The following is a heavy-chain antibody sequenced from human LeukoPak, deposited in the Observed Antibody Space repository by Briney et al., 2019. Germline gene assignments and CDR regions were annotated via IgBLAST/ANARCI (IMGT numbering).Heavy chain of an antibody. J-gene: IGHJ4*02. CDR3: ARGGRYYGSGSHDY. Sequence: SETLSLTCTVSGRSISIYYWSWIRQPPGKGLEWIGYIYYSGSTNYNPSLKSRVTISVDTSKNQFSLKLSSVTAADTAVYYCARGGRYYGSGSHDYWGQGTLVTVSS. D-gene: IGHD3-10*01. CDR1: GRSISIYY. V-gene: IGHV4-59*01. CDR2: IYYSGST.